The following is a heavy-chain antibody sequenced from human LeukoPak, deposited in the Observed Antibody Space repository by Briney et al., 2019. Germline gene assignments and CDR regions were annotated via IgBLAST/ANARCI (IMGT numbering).Heavy chain of an antibody. CDR2: ISGYNGNT. V-gene: IGHV1-18*01. Sequence: GSVKVSCKASGYTFTSYGISWVRQAPGQGLEWMGWISGYNGNTNYAQKLQGRVTMTTDTSTSTAYMELRSLRSDDTAVYYCARGRDYDSSGYYYFDYWGQGTLVTVSS. D-gene: IGHD3-22*01. CDR3: ARGRDYDSSGYYYFDY. J-gene: IGHJ4*02. CDR1: GYTFTSYG.